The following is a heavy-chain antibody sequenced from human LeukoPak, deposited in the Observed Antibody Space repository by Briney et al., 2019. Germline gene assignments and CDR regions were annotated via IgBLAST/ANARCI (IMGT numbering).Heavy chain of an antibody. D-gene: IGHD2-21*01. CDR1: GGTFSSYA. Sequence: GASVKLSCKASGGTFSSYANSWVRHAPGQGLEWMGGLIPIFGTANYAQKFQGRGTITADEFTSTAYMELSSQRSEDTAVYYCAGVWGYCGGDRHFDYWGQGTLVTVSS. V-gene: IGHV1-69*01. CDR3: AGVWGYCGGDRHFDY. CDR2: LIPIFGTA. J-gene: IGHJ4*02.